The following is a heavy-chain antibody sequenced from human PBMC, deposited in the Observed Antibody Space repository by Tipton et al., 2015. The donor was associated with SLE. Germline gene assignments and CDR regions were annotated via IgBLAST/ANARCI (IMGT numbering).Heavy chain of an antibody. CDR1: GGSISNYY. V-gene: IGHV4-59*01. J-gene: IGHJ5*02. D-gene: IGHD2-21*01. Sequence: LRLSCTVSGGSISNYYWSWIRQPPGKGLEWVGYIYYSGSTNYNPSLRSRVTISGDTAKNQFSLKLSTVTAADTAVYYCASAYCGGTGCQYLWPDWFDPGGQGTLCTVAS. CDR2: IYYSGST. CDR3: ASAYCGGTGCQYLWPDWFDP.